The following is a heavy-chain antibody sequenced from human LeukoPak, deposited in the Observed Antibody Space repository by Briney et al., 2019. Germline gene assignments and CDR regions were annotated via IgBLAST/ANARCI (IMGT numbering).Heavy chain of an antibody. Sequence: SETLSLTCTVSGGSISSYLWSWVRQPPGKGLEGIGYIYYSGSTNYPPSLTLRVTISVHPSKNQFSLKLASVTPADPAVYYSARARWLGYWGQGTLVTLSS. D-gene: IGHD5-12*01. V-gene: IGHV4-59*01. CDR1: GGSISSYL. CDR3: ARARWLGY. J-gene: IGHJ4*02. CDR2: IYYSGST.